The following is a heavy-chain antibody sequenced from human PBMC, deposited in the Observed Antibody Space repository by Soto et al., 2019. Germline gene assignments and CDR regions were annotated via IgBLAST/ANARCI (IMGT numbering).Heavy chain of an antibody. J-gene: IGHJ6*02. Sequence: QTGGSLRLSCAASGFTFSSYAMHWVRQAPGKGLEWVAVISYDGSNKYYADSVEGRFTISRDNSKNTLYLQMNSLRAEDTAVYYCASSDYGDYPDLTKSYYYYGMDVWGQGTTVTVSS. CDR2: ISYDGSNK. V-gene: IGHV3-30-3*01. D-gene: IGHD4-17*01. CDR1: GFTFSSYA. CDR3: ASSDYGDYPDLTKSYYYYGMDV.